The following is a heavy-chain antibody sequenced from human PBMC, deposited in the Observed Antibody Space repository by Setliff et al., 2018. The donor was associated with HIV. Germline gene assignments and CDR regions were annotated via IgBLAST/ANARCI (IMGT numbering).Heavy chain of an antibody. V-gene: IGHV4-38-2*01. CDR3: ARRGGITTTVQGPPPFDF. CDR1: GYSISSGYY. Sequence: LSLTCAVSGYSISSGYYWGWIRQPPGKGLEWIGSIYHSGSTFYNPSLKSRVTLSLDTSKNQFSLKVTSVTAADTAVYHCARRGGITTTVQGPPPFDFWGPGTLVTVSS. J-gene: IGHJ4*02. CDR2: IYHSGST. D-gene: IGHD3-22*01.